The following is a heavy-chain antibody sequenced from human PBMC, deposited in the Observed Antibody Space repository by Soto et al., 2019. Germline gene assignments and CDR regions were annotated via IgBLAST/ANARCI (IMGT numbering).Heavy chain of an antibody. CDR1: GFSFSKYK. CDR2: INPGDSDT. J-gene: IGHJ3*02. D-gene: IGHD3-22*01. V-gene: IGHV5-51*03. Sequence: PGKSLKISCEGSGFSFSKYKIGWVRQMPGKGLEWMGIINPGDSDTRYSPSFQGQVTISADKSISTAYLQWSTLKASDTATYYCARPAYDSSFGAFDIWGQGTMVTVSS. CDR3: ARPAYDSSFGAFDI.